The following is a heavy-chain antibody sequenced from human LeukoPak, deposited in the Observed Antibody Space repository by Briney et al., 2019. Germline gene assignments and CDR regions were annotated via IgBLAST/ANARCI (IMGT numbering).Heavy chain of an antibody. Sequence: ASVKVSCKTSGYNFSSYDINWVRQATGQGLEWIGWINPNSGNKGCAQKFQGRVAMTRDTSITTANMELSSLTSEDTAVYFCARCSVGLRKRNDSWGQGTLVTVSS. CDR1: GYNFSSYD. V-gene: IGHV1-8*01. CDR2: INPNSGNK. CDR3: ARCSVGLRKRNDS. D-gene: IGHD2-15*01. J-gene: IGHJ4*02.